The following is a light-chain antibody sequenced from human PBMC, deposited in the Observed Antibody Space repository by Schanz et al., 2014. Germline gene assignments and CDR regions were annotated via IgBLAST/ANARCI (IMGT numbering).Light chain of an antibody. CDR3: QQYGSSPRT. V-gene: IGKV3-20*01. CDR2: SAS. Sequence: EIVLTQSPGTLSLSPGERATLSCRASQSVHINYLAWHQQKPGQAPRLLIYSASTRATGIPARFSGSGSGTEFTLTISRLEPEDFAVYYCQQYGSSPRTFGQGTKVEIK. CDR1: QSVHINY. J-gene: IGKJ1*01.